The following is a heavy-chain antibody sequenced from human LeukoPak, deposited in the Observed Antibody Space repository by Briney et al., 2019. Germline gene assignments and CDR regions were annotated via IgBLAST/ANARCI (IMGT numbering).Heavy chain of an antibody. J-gene: IGHJ4*02. V-gene: IGHV4-59*08. CDR3: ARQGVVVRYFDY. CDR1: GGSISSYY. D-gene: IGHD3-22*01. Sequence: PSETLSLTCTVSGGSISSYYWSWIRQPPGKGLEWIGYIYYSGSTNYNPSLKSRVTISVDTSKNQFSLKLSSVTAADTAVYYCARQGVVVRYFDYWGQGTLVTVSS. CDR2: IYYSGST.